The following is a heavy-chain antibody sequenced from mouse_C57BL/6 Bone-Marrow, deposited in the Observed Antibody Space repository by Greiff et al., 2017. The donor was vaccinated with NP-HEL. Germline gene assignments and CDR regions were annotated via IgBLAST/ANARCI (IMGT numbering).Heavy chain of an antibody. CDR1: GYSITSGYY. CDR3: ASSSGYPYYAMDY. Sequence: VQLKESGPGLVKPSQSLSLTCSVTGYSITSGYYWNWIRQFPGNKLEWMGYISYDGSNNYNPSLKNRISITRDTSKNQFFLKLNSVTTEDTATYYCASSSGYPYYAMDYWGQGTSVTVSS. CDR2: ISYDGSN. J-gene: IGHJ4*01. D-gene: IGHD3-2*02. V-gene: IGHV3-6*01.